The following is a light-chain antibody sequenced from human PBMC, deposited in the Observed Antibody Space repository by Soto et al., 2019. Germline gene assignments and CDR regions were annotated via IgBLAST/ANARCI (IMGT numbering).Light chain of an antibody. J-gene: IGKJ1*01. CDR2: DAS. CDR1: QSISSW. Sequence: DIQMTQSPSTLSASVGDRVTITCRASQSISSWLAWYQQKPGKAPKLLIYDASSLESGVPSRFSGSGSGTEFTLTIRSLQTDDFATYYCQQYNSYSLTFGQGTKVEIK. V-gene: IGKV1-5*01. CDR3: QQYNSYSLT.